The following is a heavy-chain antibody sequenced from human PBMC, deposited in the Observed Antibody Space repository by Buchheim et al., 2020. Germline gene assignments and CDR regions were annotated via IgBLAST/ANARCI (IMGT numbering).Heavy chain of an antibody. J-gene: IGHJ5*02. CDR1: GGSISSYY. CDR2: IYYSGST. CDR3: AKTYYDFWSGLNWFDP. V-gene: IGHV4-59*01. D-gene: IGHD3-3*01. Sequence: QVQLQESGPGLVKPSETLSLTCTVSGGSISSYYWSWIRQPPGKGLEWIGYIYYSGSTNYNPSLKSRVTISVDTSKNQFSLKLSSGTAADTAVYYCAKTYYDFWSGLNWFDPWGQGTL.